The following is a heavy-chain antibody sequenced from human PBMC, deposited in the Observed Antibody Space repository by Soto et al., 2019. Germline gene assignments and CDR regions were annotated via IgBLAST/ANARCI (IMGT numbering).Heavy chain of an antibody. Sequence: QVQLQQWGAGLLKPSETLSLTCAVYGGSFSGYYWSWIRQPPGKGLEWIGEINHSGSTNYNPSLKSRVTISVDTSKNQFSLKLSSVTAADTAVYYCARTAVAGTSPLYYFDYWGHGTLVTVSS. CDR1: GGSFSGYY. D-gene: IGHD6-19*01. J-gene: IGHJ4*01. CDR2: INHSGST. V-gene: IGHV4-34*01. CDR3: ARTAVAGTSPLYYFDY.